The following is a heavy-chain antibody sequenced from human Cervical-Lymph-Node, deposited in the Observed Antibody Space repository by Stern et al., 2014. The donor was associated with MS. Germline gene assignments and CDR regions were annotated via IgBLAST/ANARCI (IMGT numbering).Heavy chain of an antibody. J-gene: IGHJ5*02. CDR1: GFTLSSYW. CDR3: ARSPGHNWFDT. CDR2: INGDESFI. Sequence: EVQLVESGGGLVQPGGSLRLSCAVSGFTLSSYWMHWVRQAPGKGLVWVSRINGDESFINYADSVKGRFTISRDNAKNTLYLQMNSLRVEDSAVYYCARSPGHNWFDTWGQGTLVTVSS. V-gene: IGHV3-74*02.